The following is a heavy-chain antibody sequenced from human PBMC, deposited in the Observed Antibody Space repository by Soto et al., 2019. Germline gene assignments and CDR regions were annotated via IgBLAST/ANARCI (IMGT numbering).Heavy chain of an antibody. J-gene: IGHJ5*02. Sequence: QVQLVQSGAEVKKPGSSVKVSCKASGGTFSSYAISWVRQAPGQGLEWMGGIIPIFGTANYAQKFQGRVTITAEESTSTAYMELSSLRSEDTAVYYCARVISLVPSLRGWFDPWGQGTMVTVSS. CDR2: IIPIFGTA. CDR3: ARVISLVPSLRGWFDP. CDR1: GGTFSSYA. V-gene: IGHV1-69*12. D-gene: IGHD5-12*01.